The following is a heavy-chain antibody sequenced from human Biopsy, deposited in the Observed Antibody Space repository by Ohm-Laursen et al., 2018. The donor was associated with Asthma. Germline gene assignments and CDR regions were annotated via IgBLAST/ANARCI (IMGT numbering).Heavy chain of an antibody. CDR3: ARGDSSGWSHYYFDY. J-gene: IGHJ4*02. D-gene: IGHD6-19*01. V-gene: IGHV3-53*01. Sequence: SLRLSCSASAFTVSRDHMFWVRQAPGQGLAWVSVIYSGGTSDTADSVRGRFTISRDFYKNTLYPQMDSLRAEDTAVYYCARGDSSGWSHYYFDYWGQGTLVTVSS. CDR1: AFTVSRDH. CDR2: IYSGGTS.